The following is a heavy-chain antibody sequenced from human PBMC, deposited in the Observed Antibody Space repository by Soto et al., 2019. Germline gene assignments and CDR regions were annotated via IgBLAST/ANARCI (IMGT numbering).Heavy chain of an antibody. Sequence: QLQLLESGSGLVKPSQTLSLTCAVSGGSISSGGYSWGWIRQPPGKGLEGIGYIYHSVSTYYNPSLKSRVTISVDRSKNQFSLRLSYVTAADSAVYYCARVPDYWGQGTLVTVSS. J-gene: IGHJ4*02. CDR3: ARVPDY. V-gene: IGHV4-30-2*01. CDR2: IYHSVST. CDR1: GGSISSGGYS.